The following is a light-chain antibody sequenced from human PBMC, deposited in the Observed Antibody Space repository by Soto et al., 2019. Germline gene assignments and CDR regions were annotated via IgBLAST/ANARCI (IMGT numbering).Light chain of an antibody. CDR1: QRISSY. Sequence: DIQMTQSPSSLSASVGDRVAITCRASQRISSYLNWYQQKPGKAPKLLIYAASTLQSGVPSRFSGSGSGTAFTLTISSLQPEDFATYYCQQSYSTPRTFGQRTKVEIK. CDR2: AAS. V-gene: IGKV1-39*01. CDR3: QQSYSTPRT. J-gene: IGKJ1*01.